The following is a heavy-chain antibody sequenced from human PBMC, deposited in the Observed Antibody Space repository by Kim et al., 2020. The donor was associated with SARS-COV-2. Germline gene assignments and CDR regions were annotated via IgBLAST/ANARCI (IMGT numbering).Heavy chain of an antibody. CDR2: FDPEDGET. V-gene: IGHV1-24*01. Sequence: ASVKVSCKVSGYTLTELSMHWVRQAPGKGLEWMGGFDPEDGETIYAQKFQGRVTMTEDTSTDTAYMELSSLRSEDTAVYYCATVIGASGSYLYYFDYWGQGTLVTVSS. J-gene: IGHJ4*02. D-gene: IGHD1-26*01. CDR3: ATVIGASGSYLYYFDY. CDR1: GYTLTELS.